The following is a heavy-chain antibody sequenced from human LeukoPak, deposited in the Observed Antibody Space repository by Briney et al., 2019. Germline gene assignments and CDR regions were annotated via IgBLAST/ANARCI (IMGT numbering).Heavy chain of an antibody. CDR3: ARELGYCSGGSCRGHYFDY. J-gene: IGHJ4*02. CDR2: IIPIFGTA. V-gene: IGHV1-69*06. Sequence: ASVKVSCKASGYTFTSYGISWVRQAPGQGLEWMGGIIPIFGTANYAQKFQGRVTITADKSTSTAYMELSSLRSEDTAVYYCARELGYCSGGSCRGHYFDYWGQGTLVTVSS. D-gene: IGHD2-15*01. CDR1: GYTFTSYG.